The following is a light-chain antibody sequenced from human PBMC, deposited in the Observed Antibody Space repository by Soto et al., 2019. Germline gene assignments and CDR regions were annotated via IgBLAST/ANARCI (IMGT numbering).Light chain of an antibody. J-gene: IGKJ2*01. Sequence: DIVMTQSPDSLAVSLGERATINCKSSQSILSSSNNKNYLAWYQQKPGQPPKLLIYWASTRESGVPDRLSGSGSGTDFTLTISSLQAEDVAVYYCQQSYSAPYIFGQGTKLEIK. CDR3: QQSYSAPYI. CDR2: WAS. CDR1: QSILSSSNNKNY. V-gene: IGKV4-1*01.